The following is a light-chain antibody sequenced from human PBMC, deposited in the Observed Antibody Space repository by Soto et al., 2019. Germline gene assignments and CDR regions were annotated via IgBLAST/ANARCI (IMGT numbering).Light chain of an antibody. CDR3: SSYTSSSTPYV. Sequence: ALTQPASVSGSPGQSITISCTGTSSDVGGYNYVSWYQQHPGKAPKLMIYEVSNRPSGVSNRFSGSKSGNTASLTISGLQAEDEADYYCSSYTSSSTPYVFGTGTKVTVL. CDR2: EVS. V-gene: IGLV2-14*01. CDR1: SSDVGGYNY. J-gene: IGLJ1*01.